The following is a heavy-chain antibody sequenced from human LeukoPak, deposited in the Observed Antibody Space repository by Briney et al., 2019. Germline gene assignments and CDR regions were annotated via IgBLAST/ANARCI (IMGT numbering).Heavy chain of an antibody. J-gene: IGHJ6*04. CDR2: IYYSGGT. CDR3: ARDLWGSGSYYSGAGPMDV. V-gene: IGHV4-61*01. Sequence: SETLSLTCTVSGGSVSSGSYYWSWIRQPPGKGLEWIGYIYYSGGTNYNPSLKSRVAISVDTSKNQFSLKLSSVTAADTAVYYCARDLWGSGSYYSGAGPMDVWGKGTTVTVSS. CDR1: GGSVSSGSYY. D-gene: IGHD3-10*01.